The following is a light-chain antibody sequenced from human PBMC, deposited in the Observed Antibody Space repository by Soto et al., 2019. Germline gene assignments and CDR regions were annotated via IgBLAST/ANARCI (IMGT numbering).Light chain of an antibody. CDR1: QSVSSSY. V-gene: IGKV3-20*01. CDR3: QQYGSSPIYT. Sequence: EIVWTQSQGTLSLSPGERATLSCRASQSVSSSYLAWYQQKPGQAPRLLIYGASSRAPGIPDRFSGSGSGTDFTLTIRRLEPEDFAVYYCQQYGSSPIYTFGQGTKLEIK. CDR2: GAS. J-gene: IGKJ2*01.